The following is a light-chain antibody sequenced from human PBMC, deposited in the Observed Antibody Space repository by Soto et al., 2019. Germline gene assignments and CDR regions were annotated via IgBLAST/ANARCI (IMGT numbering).Light chain of an antibody. CDR3: LSYTATNTLV. J-gene: IGLJ2*01. V-gene: IGLV2-14*01. Sequence: QSVLTQPASVSESPGQSITISCTGTSSDVGGYNYVSWYQHHPGRAPKLMIYEVSNRPSGVSNRFSGSKSGNTASLTISGLQAEDEADYYCLSYTATNTLVFGGGTKVTVL. CDR1: SSDVGGYNY. CDR2: EVS.